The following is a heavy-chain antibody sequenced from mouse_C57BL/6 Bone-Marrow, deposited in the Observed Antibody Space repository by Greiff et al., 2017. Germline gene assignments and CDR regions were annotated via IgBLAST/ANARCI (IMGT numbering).Heavy chain of an antibody. V-gene: IGHV1-50*01. CDR1: GYTFTSYW. J-gene: IGHJ2*01. Sequence: QVQLQQPGAELVKPGASVKLSCKASGYTFTSYWMQWVKQRPGQGLEWIGEIDPSDSYTNYNQKFKGKATLTVDKSSSTAYMQLSSLTSEDSAVYYCARRNDYDKKGYYFDYWGQGTTLTVSS. CDR3: ARRNDYDKKGYYFDY. D-gene: IGHD2-4*01. CDR2: IDPSDSYT.